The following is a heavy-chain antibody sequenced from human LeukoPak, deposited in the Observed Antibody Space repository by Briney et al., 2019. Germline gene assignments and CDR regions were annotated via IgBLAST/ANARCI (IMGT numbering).Heavy chain of an antibody. CDR1: GYSISSGYY. CDR3: ARLLGYCSGGSCYRPYYYYYMDV. Sequence: PSETLSLTCTVSGYSISSGYYWGWIRQPPGKGLEWIGSIYHSGSTYYNPSLKSRVTISVDTSKNQFSLKLSSVTAADTAVYYCARLLGYCSGGSCYRPYYYYYMDVWGKGTTVTVSS. J-gene: IGHJ6*03. CDR2: IYHSGST. D-gene: IGHD2-15*01. V-gene: IGHV4-38-2*02.